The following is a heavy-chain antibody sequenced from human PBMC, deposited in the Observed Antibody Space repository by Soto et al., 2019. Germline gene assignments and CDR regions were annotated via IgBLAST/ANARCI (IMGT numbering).Heavy chain of an antibody. V-gene: IGHV1-46*01. D-gene: IGHD5-18*01. CDR3: ARTDTAMVTGDY. CDR2: INPSGGST. CDR1: GYTFTGYY. Sequence: ASVTVSCTASGYTFTGYYMHWVRQAPGQGLEWMGLINPSGGSTSYAQKFQGRVTMTRDTSTSTVYMELSSLRSEDTAVYYCARTDTAMVTGDYWGQGTLVTVSS. J-gene: IGHJ4*02.